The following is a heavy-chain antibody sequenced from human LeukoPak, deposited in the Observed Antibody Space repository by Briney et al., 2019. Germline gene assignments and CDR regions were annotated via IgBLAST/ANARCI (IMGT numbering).Heavy chain of an antibody. V-gene: IGHV3-21*01. D-gene: IGHD1-26*01. J-gene: IGHJ6*03. CDR3: ARDKSGSYDRYMDV. CDR2: ISSRSTYI. CDR1: GFTFSSYS. Sequence: KPGGSLRLSCAASGFTFSSYSMNWVRQAPGKGLEWVSSISSRSTYIYYADSVKGRFTISRDNANNSLHLQMNSLRAEDTAVYYCARDKSGSYDRYMDVWGTGTTVTVSS.